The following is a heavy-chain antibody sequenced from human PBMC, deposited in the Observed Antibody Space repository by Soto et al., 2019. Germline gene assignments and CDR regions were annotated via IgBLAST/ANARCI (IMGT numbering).Heavy chain of an antibody. J-gene: IGHJ4*02. D-gene: IGHD3-22*01. CDR2: IKQDGSEE. Sequence: GGSLRLSCAASGFIFSTNWMNWVRQAPGKGLEWVADIKQDGSEEYYVDSVKGRFTISRDNAKNSLYLQMNSLRAEDTAVYYCAKGDYFDRSFDYWGQGIMVTVYS. CDR3: AKGDYFDRSFDY. V-gene: IGHV3-7*03. CDR1: GFIFSTNW.